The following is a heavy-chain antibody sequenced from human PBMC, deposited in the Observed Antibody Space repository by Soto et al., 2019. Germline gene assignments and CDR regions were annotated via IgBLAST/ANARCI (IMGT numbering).Heavy chain of an antibody. J-gene: IGHJ4*02. D-gene: IGHD2-21*02. CDR1: GFTFRIYS. V-gene: IGHV3-7*03. CDR2: IKQDGGEK. Sequence: GGSLRLSCAASGFTFRIYSMSWVRHAPGKGLEWVANIKQDGGEKDYVDSVRGRFTISRDNARNSLYLQMSSLRADDTAVYYCARVSSGSVTAIFGYFDYWGQGTLVTVSS. CDR3: ARVSSGSVTAIFGYFDY.